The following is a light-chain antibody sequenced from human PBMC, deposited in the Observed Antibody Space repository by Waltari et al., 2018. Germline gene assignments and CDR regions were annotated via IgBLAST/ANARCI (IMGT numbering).Light chain of an antibody. V-gene: IGKV1-39*01. CDR2: KAS. CDR1: ENVNNY. Sequence: DIQVTQSPSSLSASVGDSVTITCRASENVNNYLNWYQQKPGKAPKLLIYKASTLQSGVPSRFSGSGSGTDFTFTISSLLSEDVATYYCQHGYSIPYSFGQGTQVEIK. J-gene: IGKJ2*03. CDR3: QHGYSIPYS.